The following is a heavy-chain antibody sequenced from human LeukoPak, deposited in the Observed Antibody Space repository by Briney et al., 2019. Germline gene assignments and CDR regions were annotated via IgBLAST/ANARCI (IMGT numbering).Heavy chain of an antibody. CDR1: GFTFSSYG. Sequence: GGSLRLSCAASGFTFSSYGMHWVRQAPGKGLAWVAVIWYDGSNKYYADSVKGRFTISRDNSKNTLYLQMNRLRAEDTAVYYCAKEGSLRFLEWLSGGYYYYYYMDVWGKGTTVTVSS. J-gene: IGHJ6*03. CDR3: AKEGSLRFLEWLSGGYYYYYYMDV. D-gene: IGHD3-3*01. V-gene: IGHV3-33*06. CDR2: IWYDGSNK.